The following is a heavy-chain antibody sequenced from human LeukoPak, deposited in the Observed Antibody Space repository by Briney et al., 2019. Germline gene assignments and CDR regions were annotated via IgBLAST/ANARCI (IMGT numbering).Heavy chain of an antibody. CDR1: GGTFSSYA. V-gene: IGHV1-69*06. Sequence: EASVKVSCKASGGTFSSYAISWVRQAPGQGLEWMGGIIPIFGTANYAQKFQGRVTITADKSTSTAYMELSSLRSEDTAVYYCAREPFYGSGRGYGMDVWGKGTTVTVSS. CDR3: AREPFYGSGRGYGMDV. D-gene: IGHD3-10*01. CDR2: IIPIFGTA. J-gene: IGHJ6*04.